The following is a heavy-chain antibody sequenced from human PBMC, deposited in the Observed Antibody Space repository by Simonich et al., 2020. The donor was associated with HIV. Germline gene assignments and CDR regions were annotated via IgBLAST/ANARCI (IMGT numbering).Heavy chain of an antibody. CDR3: ARLTAGGLGEYFQH. CDR2: INHSGST. V-gene: IGHV4-34*01. J-gene: IGHJ1*01. D-gene: IGHD6-13*01. CDR1: GGSFSGYY. Sequence: QVQLQQWGAGLLKPSETLSLTCAVYGGSFSGYYWSWIRQPPGKGLEWIGEINHSGSTIYNPSLKSRVTISVDTSKNQFSLKLSSVTAADTAVYYCARLTAGGLGEYFQHWGQGTLVTVSS.